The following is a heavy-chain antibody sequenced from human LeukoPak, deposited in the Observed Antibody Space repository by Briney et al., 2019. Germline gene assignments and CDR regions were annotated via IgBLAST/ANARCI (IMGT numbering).Heavy chain of an antibody. V-gene: IGHV4-4*07. Sequence: SETLSLTCTVSGGSISTNSWYWIRQSAGKGLEWIGRIYTSGSTNYNPSLKSRVTMSLDTSKNQFSLNLSSVTAADTAVYYCARYTVDGWDYFDYWSQGTLVTVSS. CDR2: IYTSGST. J-gene: IGHJ4*02. CDR3: ARYTVDGWDYFDY. D-gene: IGHD4-11*01. CDR1: GGSISTNS.